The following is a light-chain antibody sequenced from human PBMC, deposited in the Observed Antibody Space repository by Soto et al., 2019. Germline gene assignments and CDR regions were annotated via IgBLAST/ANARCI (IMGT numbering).Light chain of an antibody. V-gene: IGKV1-6*01. J-gene: IGKJ1*01. CDR3: LQDINYPWT. CDR2: GAS. CDR1: EGIGNA. Sequence: ARQMNQSPSSLSASVPDRVTISCRSSEGIGNALGWYQQKSGKTPKVLIYGASNLQSGVPPRFSGSGSGTDFTLAISSLQPEDSATYCCLQDINYPWTFGQGTKVDIK.